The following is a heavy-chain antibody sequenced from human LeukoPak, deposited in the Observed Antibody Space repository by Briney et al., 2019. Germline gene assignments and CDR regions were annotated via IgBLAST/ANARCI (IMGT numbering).Heavy chain of an antibody. CDR1: GVSISSGDYY. V-gene: IGHV4-30-4*08. D-gene: IGHD3-10*01. Sequence: SETLSLTCTVSGVSISSGDYYWSWIPQPPGKGLEWIGYIYYSGTTYYNPSLKSRVTISVDTSKNQFSLKLTSVTAADTAVYYCARGPYGSGSDYWGQGTLVTVSS. CDR3: ARGPYGSGSDY. J-gene: IGHJ4*02. CDR2: IYYSGTT.